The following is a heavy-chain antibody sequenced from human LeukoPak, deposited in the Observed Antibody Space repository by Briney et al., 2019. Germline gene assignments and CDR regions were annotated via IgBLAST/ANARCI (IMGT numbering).Heavy chain of an antibody. Sequence: ASVKVSCKTSGYSESFYGMTWVRQVAGQGLEWMGWISAQHGQTEYAPNSQDRVTMTTGTYTNTAYMELRSLRSDDTAVYYCAGSLGYCTSNVCYLKYWGQGTLVTVSS. D-gene: IGHD2-8*01. J-gene: IGHJ4*02. CDR3: AGSLGYCTSNVCYLKY. CDR1: GYSESFYG. V-gene: IGHV1-18*01. CDR2: ISAQHGQT.